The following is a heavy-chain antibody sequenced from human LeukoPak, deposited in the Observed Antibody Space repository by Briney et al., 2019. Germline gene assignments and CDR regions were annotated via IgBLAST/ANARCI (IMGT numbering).Heavy chain of an antibody. CDR2: ISYDGTNK. CDR1: GFTFSNYA. Sequence: GRSLRLSCAASGFTFSNYAMHGVRQAPGKGLEWVAVISYDGTNKYYADSVKGRFTISRDNSKNTMYLQMNSLRAEDTAMYYCARAPMSYGSSGFGGAFDIWGQGTMVTVSS. V-gene: IGHV3-30-3*01. D-gene: IGHD3-22*01. J-gene: IGHJ3*02. CDR3: ARAPMSYGSSGFGGAFDI.